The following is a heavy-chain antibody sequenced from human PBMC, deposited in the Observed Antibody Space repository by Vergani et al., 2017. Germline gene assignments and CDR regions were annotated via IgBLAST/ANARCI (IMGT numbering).Heavy chain of an antibody. V-gene: IGHV4-59*01. CDR2: IYYSGST. D-gene: IGHD3-22*01. CDR3: ARDFDSSGYNAFDI. J-gene: IGHJ3*02. CDR1: GGSISSYY. Sequence: QVQLQESGPGLVKPSETLSLTCTVSGGSISSYYWTWIRQPPGKGLEWVGYIYYSGSTNYNPSLKSRVTISVDMSKNQFSLKLSSVTAADTAVYYCARDFDSSGYNAFDIWGQGTMVTVSS.